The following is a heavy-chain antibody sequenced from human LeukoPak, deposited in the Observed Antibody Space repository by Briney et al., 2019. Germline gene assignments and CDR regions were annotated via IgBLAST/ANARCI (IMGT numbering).Heavy chain of an antibody. V-gene: IGHV3-15*01. Sequence: GGSLRLSCAASGFTFSNYVMSWVRQAPGKGLEWVGRIKSKTDGGTTDYAAPVKGRFTISRDDSKNTLYLQMNSLKTEDTAVYYCTTGRRWLQASDYWGQGTLVTVSS. CDR3: TTGRRWLQASDY. CDR1: GFTFSNYV. J-gene: IGHJ4*02. CDR2: IKSKTDGGTT. D-gene: IGHD5-12*01.